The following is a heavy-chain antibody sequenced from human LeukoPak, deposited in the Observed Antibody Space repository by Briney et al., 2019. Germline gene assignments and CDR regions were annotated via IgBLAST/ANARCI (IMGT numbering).Heavy chain of an antibody. D-gene: IGHD6-19*01. J-gene: IGHJ4*02. CDR1: GFTFTSYS. V-gene: IGHV3-21*01. CDR2: ISSSSSYI. Sequence: GGSLRLSCAAPGFTFTSYSMNWVRQAPGKGLEWVSSISSSSSYIYSADSVKGRFTISRDNAKNSLYLQMNSLRAEDTAVYYCARGYSSGWFPSDQWGQGTLVTVSS. CDR3: ARGYSSGWFPSDQ.